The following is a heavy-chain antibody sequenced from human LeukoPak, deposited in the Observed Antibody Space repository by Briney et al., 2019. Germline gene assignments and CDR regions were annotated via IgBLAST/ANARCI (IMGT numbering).Heavy chain of an antibody. CDR1: GGSFSGYY. CDR3: ARRRKGIAAALGAFDI. CDR2: INHSGSA. V-gene: IGHV4-34*01. J-gene: IGHJ3*02. D-gene: IGHD6-13*01. Sequence: SETLSLTCAVYGGSFSGYYWSWIRQPPGKGLEWIGEINHSGSANYNPSLKSRVTISVDTSKNQFSLKLSSVTAADTAVYYCARRRKGIAAALGAFDIWGQGTMVTVSP.